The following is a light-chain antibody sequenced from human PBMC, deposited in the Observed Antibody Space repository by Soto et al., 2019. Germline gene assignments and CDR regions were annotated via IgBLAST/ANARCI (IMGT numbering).Light chain of an antibody. J-gene: IGKJ1*01. CDR3: QQYNSYWT. Sequence: DIQMTQSPSTLSASVGDRVTITCRASQSISSWLAWYQQKPGKAPKLLIYKASSLESGVPSRFSGGGSGTEFTLTISSLQPDDFATYYCQQYNSYWTFGQGTTVEIK. V-gene: IGKV1-5*03. CDR1: QSISSW. CDR2: KAS.